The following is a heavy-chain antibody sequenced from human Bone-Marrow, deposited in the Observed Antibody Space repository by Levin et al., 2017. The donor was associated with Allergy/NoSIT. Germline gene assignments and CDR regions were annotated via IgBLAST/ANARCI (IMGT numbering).Heavy chain of an antibody. CDR2: INCGNGNT. J-gene: IGHJ4*02. CDR1: GYDFGYNA. D-gene: IGHD1-26*01. V-gene: IGHV1-3*01. CDR3: ARERSGTVKYFDF. Sequence: ASVPVSCPASGYDFGYNAIHWVRQAPGQSLEWMGWINCGNGNTKYSQKFQGRVSIIRDTSARIVYMELSSVRSEDTAVYYCARERSGTVKYFDFWGQGTLVTVSS.